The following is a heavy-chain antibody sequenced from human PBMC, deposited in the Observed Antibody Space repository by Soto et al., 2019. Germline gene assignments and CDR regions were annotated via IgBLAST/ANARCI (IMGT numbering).Heavy chain of an antibody. Sequence: QVQLVKSGAEVKKPGASVKLSCKASGYTFTSYDMHWVRPAHGQGLACMGIINSSGSGGTTSYAQKFQGRVTMTRDTTTSTVDMELSSLRAEDTAVYYCARVAVARAMDVWGQGTTVTVSS. J-gene: IGHJ6*02. CDR3: ARVAVARAMDV. CDR1: GYTFTSYD. V-gene: IGHV1-46*01. D-gene: IGHD6-19*01. CDR2: INSSGSGGTT.